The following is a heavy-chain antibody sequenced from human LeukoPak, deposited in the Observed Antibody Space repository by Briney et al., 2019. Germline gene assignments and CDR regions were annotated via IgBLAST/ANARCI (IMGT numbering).Heavy chain of an antibody. Sequence: GGSLRFSCGASGFTFSDYYMSWIRKAPGKGLEGVSYISSSGSTLYTAHSVKGRFTTSRDNAKNSLYLQMNSLRAEDTAVYYCSSQPSRASSWGQGTMVTVSS. J-gene: IGHJ3*01. D-gene: IGHD2-2*01. CDR3: SSQPSRASS. CDR1: GFTFSDYY. V-gene: IGHV3-11*04. CDR2: ISSSGSTL.